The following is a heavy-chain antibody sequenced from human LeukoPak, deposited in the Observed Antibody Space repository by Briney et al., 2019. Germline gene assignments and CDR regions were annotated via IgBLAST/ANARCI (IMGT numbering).Heavy chain of an antibody. V-gene: IGHV4-39*07. CDR1: GGSISSSNYY. J-gene: IGHJ5*02. CDR3: ARKYYYGSGFDP. CDR2: IYYSGST. Sequence: PSGTLSLTCAVSGGSISSSNYYWGWIRQPPGKGLEWIGSIYYSGSTYYNPSLKSRVTISVDTSRNQFSLQLSSVTAADTAVYYCARKYYYGSGFDPWGQGTLVTVSS. D-gene: IGHD3-10*01.